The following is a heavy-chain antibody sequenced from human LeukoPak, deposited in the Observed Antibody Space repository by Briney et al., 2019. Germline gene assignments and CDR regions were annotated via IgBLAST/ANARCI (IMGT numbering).Heavy chain of an antibody. CDR1: GFTFSGFG. CDR3: ARDLVAYILTGYYSDY. CDR2: IWYDGSNK. J-gene: IGHJ4*02. D-gene: IGHD3-9*01. Sequence: GGSLRLSCAASGFTFSGFGMHWVRQAPGKGLEWVAVIWYDGSNKYNADSVKGRFTISRDNSKNTLYLEMNSLRAEDTAVYYCARDLVAYILTGYYSDYWGQGTLVTVSS. V-gene: IGHV3-33*01.